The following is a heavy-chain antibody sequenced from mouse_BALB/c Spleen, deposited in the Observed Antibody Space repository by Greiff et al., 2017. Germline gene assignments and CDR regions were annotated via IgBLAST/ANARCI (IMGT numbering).Heavy chain of an antibody. CDR1: GFDFSRYW. V-gene: IGHV4-2*02. CDR2: INPGSSTI. Sequence: EVKLVESGGGLVQPGGSLNLSCAASGFDFSRYWMSWARQAPGKGQEWIGEINPGSSTINYTPSLKDKFIISRDNAKNTLYLQMSKVRSEDTALYYCARGDGYYYAMDYWGQGTSVTVSS. CDR3: ARGDGYYYAMDY. J-gene: IGHJ4*01. D-gene: IGHD2-3*01.